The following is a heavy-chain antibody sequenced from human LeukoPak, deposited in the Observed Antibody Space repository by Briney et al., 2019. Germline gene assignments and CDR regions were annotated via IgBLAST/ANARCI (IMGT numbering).Heavy chain of an antibody. V-gene: IGHV4-34*01. J-gene: IGHJ3*02. CDR1: GGSFSGYY. CDR3: ARGRITMIVVPPTGYAFDI. CDR2: INHSGST. Sequence: SETLSLTCAVYGGSFSGYYWSWIRQPPGKGLEWIGEINHSGSTNYNPSLKSRVTISVDTSKNQFSLKLSSVTAADTAVYYCARGRITMIVVPPTGYAFDIWGQGTMVTVSS. D-gene: IGHD3-22*01.